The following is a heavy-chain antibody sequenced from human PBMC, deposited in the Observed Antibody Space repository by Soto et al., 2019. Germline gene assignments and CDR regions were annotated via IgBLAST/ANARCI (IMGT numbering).Heavy chain of an antibody. V-gene: IGHV1-18*04. J-gene: IGHJ4*02. CDR1: GYTFTSYG. CDR2: ISAYNGNT. D-gene: IGHD5-12*01. CDR3: ARDFVDIVATILAYFDY. Sequence: ASVKVSCKASGYTFTSYGISWVRQAPGQGLEWMGWISAYNGNTNYAQKLQGRVTMTTDTSTSTAYMELRSLRSDDTAVYYCARDFVDIVATILAYFDYWGQGALVTVSS.